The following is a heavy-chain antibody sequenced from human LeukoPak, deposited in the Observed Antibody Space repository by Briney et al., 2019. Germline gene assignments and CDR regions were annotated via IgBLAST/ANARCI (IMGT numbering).Heavy chain of an antibody. Sequence: GGSLRLSCAASGFTFSSYAMSWVRQAPGKGLEWVSAISGSGGSTYYADSVKGRFTISRDNAKTSLYLQMSSLRSEDTALYYCATGTWGSPFDYWGQGTLVTVSS. CDR3: ATGTWGSPFDY. CDR2: ISGSGGST. D-gene: IGHD7-27*01. J-gene: IGHJ4*02. CDR1: GFTFSSYA. V-gene: IGHV3-23*01.